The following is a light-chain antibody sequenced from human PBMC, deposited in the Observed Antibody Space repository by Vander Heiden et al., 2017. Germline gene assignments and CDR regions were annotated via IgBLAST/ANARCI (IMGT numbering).Light chain of an antibody. CDR1: QSVSSSY. Sequence: ETVLTQSPGTLSLSPGERATLSCRASQSVSSSYLAWYQQKPGQAPRLLIYGASSRATGIPDRFSGSGSGTDFTLTISRLEPEDFAVYYCLQDGSSPLTFGQGTKVEIK. J-gene: IGKJ1*01. CDR2: GAS. V-gene: IGKV3-20*01. CDR3: LQDGSSPLT.